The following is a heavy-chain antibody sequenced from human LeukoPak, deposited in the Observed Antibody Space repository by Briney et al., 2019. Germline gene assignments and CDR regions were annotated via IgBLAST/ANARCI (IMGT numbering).Heavy chain of an antibody. V-gene: IGHV3-30-3*01. J-gene: IGHJ4*02. D-gene: IGHD5-12*01. CDR2: ISYDGSNK. CDR1: GFTFSSYA. Sequence: GGSLRLSCAASGFTFSSYAMHWVRQAPGKGLEWVAVISYDGSNKYYADSVKGRFTISRDNSKNTLYLQMNSLRAEDTAVYYCAKDCDIVATYFDYWGQGTLVTVSS. CDR3: AKDCDIVATYFDY.